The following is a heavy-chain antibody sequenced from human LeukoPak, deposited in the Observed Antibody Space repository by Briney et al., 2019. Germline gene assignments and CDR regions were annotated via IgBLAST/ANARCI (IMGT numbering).Heavy chain of an antibody. D-gene: IGHD2-2*01. CDR3: ARGNGDSYCSSTSCLYFDY. CDR1: GFTFSSYG. Sequence: GGSLRLSCAASGFTFSSYGMHWVRQAPGKGLEWVAVIWDDGSNKYYADSVKGRFTISRDNSKNTLYLQMNSLRAEDTAVYYCARGNGDSYCSSTSCLYFDYWGQGTLVTVSS. J-gene: IGHJ4*02. V-gene: IGHV3-33*01. CDR2: IWDDGSNK.